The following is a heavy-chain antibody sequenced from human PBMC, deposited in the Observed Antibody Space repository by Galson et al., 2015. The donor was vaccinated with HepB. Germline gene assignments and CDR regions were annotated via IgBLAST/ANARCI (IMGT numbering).Heavy chain of an antibody. D-gene: IGHD3-3*01. CDR3: ATKGIYDFWSGYNY. V-gene: IGHV1-24*01. CDR2: FDPEDGET. CDR1: GYTLTELS. Sequence: SVKVSCKVSGYTLTELSMHWVRQAPGKGLEWMGGFDPEDGETIYAQKFQGRVTMTEDTSTDTAYMELSSLRSEDTAVYYCATKGIYDFWSGYNYWGQGTLVTVSS. J-gene: IGHJ4*02.